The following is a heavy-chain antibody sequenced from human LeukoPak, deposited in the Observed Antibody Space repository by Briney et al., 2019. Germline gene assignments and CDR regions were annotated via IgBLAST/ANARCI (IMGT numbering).Heavy chain of an antibody. V-gene: IGHV5-51*01. Sequence: GESLKISCKGSGYSFTSYWIGWVRQMPGKGLEWMGIIYPGDSDTRYSPSFQGQVTISADKSISTAYLQWSSLKASDTAVYYCARQAYYYDSSGLGEAFDIWGQGTMVTVSS. D-gene: IGHD3-22*01. CDR2: IYPGDSDT. CDR1: GYSFTSYW. J-gene: IGHJ3*02. CDR3: ARQAYYYDSSGLGEAFDI.